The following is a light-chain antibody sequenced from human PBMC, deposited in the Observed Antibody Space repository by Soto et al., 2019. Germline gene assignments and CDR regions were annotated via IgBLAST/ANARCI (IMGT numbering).Light chain of an antibody. V-gene: IGKV1-39*01. J-gene: IGKJ1*01. CDR2: AAS. CDR3: QHSTTWT. Sequence: DIQMTQSPSTLPASVGDRVTITCRASQGIRNDLGWYQQKPGKAPKLLIYAASSLQSGVPSRFSGSGSETDFTLTISSLQPEDFATYSCQHSTTWTFGQGTKVDIK. CDR1: QGIRND.